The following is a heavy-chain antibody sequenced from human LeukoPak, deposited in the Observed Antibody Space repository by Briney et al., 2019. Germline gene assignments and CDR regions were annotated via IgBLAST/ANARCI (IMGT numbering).Heavy chain of an antibody. CDR1: GYTFTGYY. J-gene: IGHJ6*02. CDR3: ARDGYYGSGTMDV. V-gene: IGHV1-2*04. Sequence: GASEKVSCKASGYTFTGYYMHWVRQAPGQGLEWMGWINPNSGGTNYAQKFQGWVTMTRDTSISTAYMELSRLRSDDTAVYYCARDGYYGSGTMDVWGQGTTVTVSS. CDR2: INPNSGGT. D-gene: IGHD3-10*01.